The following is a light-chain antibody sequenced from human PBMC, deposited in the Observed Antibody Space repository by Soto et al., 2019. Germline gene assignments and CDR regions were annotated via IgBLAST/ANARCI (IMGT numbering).Light chain of an antibody. CDR2: GVS. CDR1: QSVSSTL. J-gene: IGKJ1*01. V-gene: IGKV3-20*01. Sequence: ELVLTQSPVALSLSSGERATLSCRASQSVSSTLLTWYQQKPGQAPRLLIYGVSSRATGIPDRCSGSGSGTDITLTISRVEPEDFAVYFCQHYGDSSWTFGQGSRVEIK. CDR3: QHYGDSSWT.